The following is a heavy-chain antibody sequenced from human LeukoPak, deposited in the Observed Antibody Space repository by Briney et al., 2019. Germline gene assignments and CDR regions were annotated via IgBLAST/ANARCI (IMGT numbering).Heavy chain of an antibody. Sequence: GGSLRLSCAASGFTFSNAWMSWVRQAPGKGLEWVGRIKSKTDGGTTDYAAPVKGRFTISRDDSKNTLYLQMNSLKTEDTAVYYCTTVRRVGATGWGHYYYYYYMDVWGKGTTVAVSS. CDR2: IKSKTDGGTT. D-gene: IGHD1-26*01. J-gene: IGHJ6*03. CDR3: TTVRRVGATGWGHYYYYYYMDV. CDR1: GFTFSNAW. V-gene: IGHV3-15*01.